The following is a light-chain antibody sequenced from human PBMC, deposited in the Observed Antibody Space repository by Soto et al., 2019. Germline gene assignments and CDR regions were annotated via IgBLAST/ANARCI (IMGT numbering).Light chain of an antibody. CDR3: SSYAGSNIVV. V-gene: IGLV2-8*01. CDR2: EVS. J-gene: IGLJ2*01. Sequence: QSALTQPPSASGSPGQSVTISCTGTSSDVSGYNFVSWYQQHPGKAPKLMIYEVSERPSGVPDRFSGSKSGNTASLTVSGLQAEDEADYYCSSYAGSNIVVFGGGTKLTVL. CDR1: SSDVSGYNF.